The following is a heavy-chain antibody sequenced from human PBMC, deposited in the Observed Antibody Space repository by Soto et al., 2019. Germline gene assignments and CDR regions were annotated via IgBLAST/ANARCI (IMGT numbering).Heavy chain of an antibody. V-gene: IGHV1-46*01. CDR3: ARVSSWSCFDY. CDR2: INPSGGST. D-gene: IGHD6-13*01. Sequence: QVQLVQSGAEVKKPGASVKVSCKASGYTFTSYYMHWVRQAPGQGLEWMGIINPSGGSTSYAQKFQGRVTRTRDTSTRTVYMERRSLRSEDTAVYYCARVSSWSCFDYWGQGTLVTVSS. J-gene: IGHJ4*02. CDR1: GYTFTSYY.